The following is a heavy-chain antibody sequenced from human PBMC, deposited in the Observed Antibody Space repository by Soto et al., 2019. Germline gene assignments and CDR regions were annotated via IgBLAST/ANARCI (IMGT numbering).Heavy chain of an antibody. CDR1: GFTFSNYA. Sequence: EVQLLESGGGFVQPGGSLRLSCAASGFTFSNYAMSWVRQAPGKGLEWVSAITAYGDSTHYADSVKGRFTISRDSPKNTLYLQMDSLRAEDTAVYYCAKDPLWYDSDWYPRPGFEPWGQGTLVTVSS. CDR2: ITAYGDST. CDR3: AKDPLWYDSDWYPRPGFEP. V-gene: IGHV3-23*01. J-gene: IGHJ5*02. D-gene: IGHD6-19*01.